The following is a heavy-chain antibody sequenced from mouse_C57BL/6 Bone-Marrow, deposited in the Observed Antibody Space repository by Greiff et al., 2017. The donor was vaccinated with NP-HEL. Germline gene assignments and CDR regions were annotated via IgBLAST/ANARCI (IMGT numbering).Heavy chain of an antibody. J-gene: IGHJ2*01. CDR1: GYSFTSGYY. CDR2: ISYDGSN. Sequence: EVLLVESGPGLVKPSPSLSLTCSVSGYSFTSGYYWYLIRQFPGNQLEWVGYISYDGSNNYNPSLKNRISITRDTSKNQVFLKLNSVTTEDTATYYCARGCYYLDYWGQGTTLTVAS. CDR3: ARGCYYLDY. V-gene: IGHV3-6*01.